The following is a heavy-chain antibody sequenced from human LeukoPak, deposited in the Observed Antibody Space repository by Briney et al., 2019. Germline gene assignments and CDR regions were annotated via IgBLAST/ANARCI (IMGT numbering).Heavy chain of an antibody. CDR2: ISAYNGNT. CDR3: ARVEATWNY. J-gene: IGHJ4*02. V-gene: IGHV1-69*13. Sequence: SVKVSCKASGGTFSSYAISWVRQAPGQGREWIGWISAYNGNTNYAQKFQGRVTITADESTSTAYMELSSLRSEDTAVYYCARVEATWNYWGQGTLVTVSS. CDR1: GGTFSSYA. D-gene: IGHD5-12*01.